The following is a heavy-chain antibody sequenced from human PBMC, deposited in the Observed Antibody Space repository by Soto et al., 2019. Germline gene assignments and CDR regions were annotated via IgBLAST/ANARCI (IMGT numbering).Heavy chain of an antibody. CDR2: ISAHNGNT. CDR3: ARGRYGDY. Sequence: QVHLVQSGAEVKRPGASVKVSCKCSGYTFTSYGITWVRQAPGQGLEWMGWISAHNGNTDYAQKLQGRVTVTRDTSTSTAYMELRSLRSDDTAVYYCARGRYGDYWGQGALVTVSS. CDR1: GYTFTSYG. J-gene: IGHJ4*02. V-gene: IGHV1-18*01. D-gene: IGHD1-1*01.